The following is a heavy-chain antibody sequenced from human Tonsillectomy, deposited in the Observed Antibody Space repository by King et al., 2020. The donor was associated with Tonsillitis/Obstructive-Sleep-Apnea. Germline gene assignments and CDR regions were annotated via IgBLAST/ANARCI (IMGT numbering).Heavy chain of an antibody. CDR2: IYYSGST. Sequence: QVQLQESGPGLVKPSETLSLTCTVSGGSISSYYWSWIRQPPGKGLEWIGYIYYSGSTNYNPSLKSRVTISVDTSKNQFSLKLSSVTAADTAVYNCARGSDIVVVPAAMGAFDIWGQGTMVTVSS. D-gene: IGHD2-2*01. CDR3: ARGSDIVVVPAAMGAFDI. V-gene: IGHV4-59*01. J-gene: IGHJ3*02. CDR1: GGSISSYY.